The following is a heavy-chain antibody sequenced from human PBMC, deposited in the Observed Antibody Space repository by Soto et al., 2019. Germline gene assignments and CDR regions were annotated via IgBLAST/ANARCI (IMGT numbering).Heavy chain of an antibody. CDR3: ARGGEYCTNGVCYTPGNYYFDY. CDR1: GYTFTGYY. V-gene: IGHV1-2*04. CDR2: INPNSGGT. J-gene: IGHJ4*02. D-gene: IGHD2-8*01. Sequence: ASVKVSCKASGYTFTGYYMHWVRQAPGQGLEWMGWINPNSGGTNYAQKFQGWVTMTRDTSISTAYMELSRLRSDDTAVYYCARGGEYCTNGVCYTPGNYYFDYWGQGTLVTVSS.